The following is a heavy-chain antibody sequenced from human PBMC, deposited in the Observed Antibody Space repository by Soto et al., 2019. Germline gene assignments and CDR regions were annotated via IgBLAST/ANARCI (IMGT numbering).Heavy chain of an antibody. CDR1: GGSIVTSSYY. J-gene: IGHJ5*02. D-gene: IGHD4-4*01. CDR2: VYHGGTT. Sequence: SETLSLTCTVSGGSIVTSSYYWGWIRQPPGKDLEWIGTVYHGGTTYYTPSLKSRVTILIDTSKNQFSLKLASVTAADTGVYYCTRFGIVTTDWFDPWGQGTLVTVSS. V-gene: IGHV4-39*01. CDR3: TRFGIVTTDWFDP.